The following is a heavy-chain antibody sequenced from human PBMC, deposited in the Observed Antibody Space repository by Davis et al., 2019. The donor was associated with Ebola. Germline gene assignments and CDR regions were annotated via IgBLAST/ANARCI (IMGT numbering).Heavy chain of an antibody. J-gene: IGHJ3*02. Sequence: ASVKVSCKASGYTFTSYAMHWVRQAPGQRLEWMGWINAGNGNTKYSQKFQGRVTITRDTSASTAYMELSSLRPEDTAVYYCARSRVPTDVDNIVATILLEFDAFDIWGQGTMVTVSS. V-gene: IGHV1-3*01. CDR2: INAGNGNT. CDR3: ARSRVPTDVDNIVATILLEFDAFDI. CDR1: GYTFTSYA. D-gene: IGHD5-12*01.